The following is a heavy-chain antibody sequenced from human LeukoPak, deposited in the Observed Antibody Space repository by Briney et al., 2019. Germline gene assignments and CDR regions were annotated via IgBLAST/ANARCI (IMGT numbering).Heavy chain of an antibody. CDR2: IYHSGST. CDR3: ARGKSRGSHIDY. Sequence: SETLSLTCTVSGYSISSDYYWGWIRQPPGKGLEWIGSIYHSGSTYYKPSLKSRDTISVDTSKNQFSLRLRSVTAADTAVYYCARGKSRGSHIDYWGQGTLVTVSS. D-gene: IGHD1-26*01. CDR1: GYSISSDYY. J-gene: IGHJ4*02. V-gene: IGHV4-38-2*02.